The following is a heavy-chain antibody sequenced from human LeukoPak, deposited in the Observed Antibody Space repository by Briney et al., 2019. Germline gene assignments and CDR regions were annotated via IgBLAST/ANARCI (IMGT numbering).Heavy chain of an antibody. D-gene: IGHD3-22*01. Sequence: GGSLRLSCAASGFTFGSYGMSWVRQAPGKGLEWVSFITPNADRTSYADSVEGRFTISGDNPRNTLYMQMNSLRDEDTAVYYCAIMHGYYDGSGYWVQWGQGTLVTVSS. CDR1: GFTFGSYG. V-gene: IGHV3-23*01. J-gene: IGHJ1*01. CDR3: AIMHGYYDGSGYWVQ. CDR2: ITPNADRT.